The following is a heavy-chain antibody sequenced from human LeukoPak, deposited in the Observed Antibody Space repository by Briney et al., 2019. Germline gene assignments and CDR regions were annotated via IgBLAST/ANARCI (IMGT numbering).Heavy chain of an antibody. CDR1: GGSFSGYY. D-gene: IGHD2-15*01. V-gene: IGHV4-34*01. CDR2: INHSGST. Sequence: PSGTLSLTCAVYGGSFSGYYWSWIRQPPGKGLEWIGEINHSGSTNYNPSLKSRVTISVDTSKNQFSLKLSSVTAADTVVYYCARRIAAWRKSNYYYGMDVWGKGTTVTVSS. J-gene: IGHJ6*04. CDR3: ARRIAAWRKSNYYYGMDV.